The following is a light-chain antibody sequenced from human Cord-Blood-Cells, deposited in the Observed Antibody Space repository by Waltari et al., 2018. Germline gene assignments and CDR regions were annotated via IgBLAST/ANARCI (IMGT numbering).Light chain of an antibody. CDR2: GVS. V-gene: IGLV2-14*01. Sequence: SALPPPASVSGSPGQSITISATGTSRDVGGYTYVSWYQQHPGKAPKLMIYGVSNRPSGVSNRFSGSKSGNTASQTISGLQAEDEADYYCSSYTSSSTLVFGTGTKVTVL. J-gene: IGLJ1*01. CDR3: SSYTSSSTLV. CDR1: SRDVGGYTY.